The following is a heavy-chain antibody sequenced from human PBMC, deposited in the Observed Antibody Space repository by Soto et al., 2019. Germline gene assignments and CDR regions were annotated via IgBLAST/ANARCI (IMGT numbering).Heavy chain of an antibody. CDR2: INHSGST. CDR3: ARGQYNWNYRYYFDY. J-gene: IGHJ4*02. D-gene: IGHD1-7*01. CDR1: GGSFSGYY. V-gene: IGHV4-34*01. Sequence: SETLSLTCAVYGGSFSGYYWSWIRQPPGKGLEWIEEINHSGSTNYNPSLKSRVTISVDTSKNQFSLKLSSVTAADTAVYYCARGQYNWNYRYYFDYWGQGTLVTVSS.